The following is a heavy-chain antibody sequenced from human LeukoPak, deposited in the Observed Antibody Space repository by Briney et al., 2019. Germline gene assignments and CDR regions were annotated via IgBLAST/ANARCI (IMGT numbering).Heavy chain of an antibody. CDR2: IIPIFGIA. V-gene: IGHV1-69*04. Sequence: SVKVSCKASGGTFSSYAISWVRQAPGQGLEWMGRIIPIFGIANYAQKFQGRVTITANKSTSTAYMELSSLRSEDTAVYYCARGGSSVLREGMDVWGQGTTVTVSS. CDR1: GGTFSSYA. CDR3: ARGGSSVLREGMDV. D-gene: IGHD3-10*01. J-gene: IGHJ6*02.